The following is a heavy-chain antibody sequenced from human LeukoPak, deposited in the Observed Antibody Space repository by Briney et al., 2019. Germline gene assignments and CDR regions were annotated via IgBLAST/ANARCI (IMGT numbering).Heavy chain of an antibody. CDR1: GGSISSYY. Sequence: PSETLSLTCTVSGGSISSYYWSWIRQPPGKGLEWIGYIYYSGSTNYNPSLKSRVTISVDTSKNQFSLKLSSVTAADTAAYYCARTRSGWYYYFDYWGQGTLVTVSS. J-gene: IGHJ4*02. D-gene: IGHD6-19*01. CDR2: IYYSGST. CDR3: ARTRSGWYYYFDY. V-gene: IGHV4-59*01.